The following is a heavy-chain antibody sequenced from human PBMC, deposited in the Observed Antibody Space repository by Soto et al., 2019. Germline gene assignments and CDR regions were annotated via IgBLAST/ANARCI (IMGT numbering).Heavy chain of an antibody. CDR3: ARGGDILTENWFDP. CDR1: GGSISSYY. D-gene: IGHD3-9*01. CDR2: IYYSGST. Sequence: SETLSLTCTVSGGSISSYYWSWIRQPPGKGLEWIGYIYYSGSTNYNPSLKSRVTISVDTSKNQFSLKLSSVTAADTAVYYCARGGDILTENWFDPWGQGTLVTV. V-gene: IGHV4-59*01. J-gene: IGHJ5*02.